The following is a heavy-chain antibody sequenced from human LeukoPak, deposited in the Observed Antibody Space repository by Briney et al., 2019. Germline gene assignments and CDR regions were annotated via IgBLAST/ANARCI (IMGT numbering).Heavy chain of an antibody. D-gene: IGHD6-19*01. Sequence: SEPLSLTCPVSGGSISSYYWSWIRQPPGKGLEWIGYIYYSGSTNYNPSLKSRVTISVDTSKNQFSLKLSSVTAADTAVYYCARHSGWYDYWGQGTLVTVSS. V-gene: IGHV4-59*08. CDR1: GGSISSYY. J-gene: IGHJ4*02. CDR2: IYYSGST. CDR3: ARHSGWYDY.